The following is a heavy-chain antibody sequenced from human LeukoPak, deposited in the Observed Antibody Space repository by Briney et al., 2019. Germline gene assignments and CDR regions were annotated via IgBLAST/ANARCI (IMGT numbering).Heavy chain of an antibody. CDR3: ASIGYCSGGSCYTIDY. CDR1: GGSISSYY. V-gene: IGHV4-39*07. Sequence: PSETLSLTCTVSGGSISSYYWGWIRQPPGKGLEWIGSIYYSGSTYYNPSLKSRVTISVDTSKNQFSLKLSSVTAADTAVYYCASIGYCSGGSCYTIDYWGQGTLVTVSS. D-gene: IGHD2-15*01. CDR2: IYYSGST. J-gene: IGHJ4*02.